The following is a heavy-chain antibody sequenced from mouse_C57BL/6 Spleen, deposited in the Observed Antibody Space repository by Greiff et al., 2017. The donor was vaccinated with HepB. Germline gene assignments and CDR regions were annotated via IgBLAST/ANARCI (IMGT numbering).Heavy chain of an antibody. J-gene: IGHJ3*01. CDR1: GFNIKDDY. D-gene: IGHD2-1*01. CDR3: TVGGNSAY. CDR2: IDPENGDT. V-gene: IGHV14-4*01. Sequence: VQLQQSGAELVRPGASVKLSCTASGFNIKDDYMHWVKQRPEQGLEWIGWIDPENGDTEYASKFQGKATITADTSSNTAYLQLSSLTSEDTAVYYCTVGGNSAYWGQGTLVTVSA.